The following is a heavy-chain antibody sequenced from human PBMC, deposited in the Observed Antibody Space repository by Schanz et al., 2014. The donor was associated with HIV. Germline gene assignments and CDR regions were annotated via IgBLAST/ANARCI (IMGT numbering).Heavy chain of an antibody. CDR1: GFTFSTSS. D-gene: IGHD3-22*01. V-gene: IGHV3-30*18. CDR3: AKDRNQYDSRYIGKGNYYYYYGMDV. CDR2: ISYDGRNK. Sequence: VQLVESGGGLVKPGGSLRLSCAASGFTFSTSSLNWVRQAPGKGLEWLAVISYDGRNKKFANSVKGRFTISRDNSKNTVYLQAKSLRPEDTAVYYCAKDRNQYDSRYIGKGNYYYYYGMDVWGQGTTVTVSS. J-gene: IGHJ6*02.